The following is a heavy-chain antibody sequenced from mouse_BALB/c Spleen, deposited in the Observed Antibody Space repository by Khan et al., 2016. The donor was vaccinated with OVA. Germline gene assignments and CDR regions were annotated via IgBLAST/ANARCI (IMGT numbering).Heavy chain of an antibody. CDR2: INPSNGYT. Sequence: QVQLQQSGAELARPGASVKMSCKASGYTFTSYTIHWLKKRPGQGLEWIGYINPSNGYTNYNQKFKDKATLTTDKSSTTAYLPLSSLTSDDSAVYNCVRDGAYHRNDGWFAYWGQGTLVTVSA. V-gene: IGHV1-4*01. CDR1: GYTFTSYT. CDR3: VRDGAYHRNDGWFAY. D-gene: IGHD2-14*01. J-gene: IGHJ3*01.